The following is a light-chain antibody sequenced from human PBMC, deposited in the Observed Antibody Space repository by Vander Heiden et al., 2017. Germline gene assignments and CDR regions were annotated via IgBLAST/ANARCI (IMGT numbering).Light chain of an antibody. CDR3: QQSDSTSRT. V-gene: IGKV1-39*01. CDR2: AES. J-gene: IGKJ2*01. CDR1: QSTSSY. Sequence: PSSLPASAGDRVTITCRASQSTSSYLNWYQQKPGKAPTLLTYAESSLQSGVLSRSSGIGSGTDITIIISRLQPEDFATYYCQQSDSTSRTFGQGTKLEIK.